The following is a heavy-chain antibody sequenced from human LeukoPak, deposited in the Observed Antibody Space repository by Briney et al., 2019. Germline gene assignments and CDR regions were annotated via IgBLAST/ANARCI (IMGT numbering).Heavy chain of an antibody. J-gene: IGHJ5*02. CDR1: GGSISSYY. V-gene: IGHV4-59*08. CDR2: IYYSGST. Sequence: PSETLSLTCTVSGGSISSYYWSWIRQPPGKGLEWIGYIYYSGSTNYNPSLKSRVTISVDTSKNQFSLKLSSVTAADTAVYYCARRVTMVRGVTRGPWFDPWGQGTLVTVSS. CDR3: ARRVTMVRGVTRGPWFDP. D-gene: IGHD3-10*01.